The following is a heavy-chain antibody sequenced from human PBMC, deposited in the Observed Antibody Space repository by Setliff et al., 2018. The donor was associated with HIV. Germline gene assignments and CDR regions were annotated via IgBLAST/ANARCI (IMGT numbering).Heavy chain of an antibody. Sequence: GGSLRLSCVASGLTLSNYWMHWVRQAPGKGLVWVSRIDSDGSDTDYADSVRGRFTISRDNSKNTLYLQMNSLRADDTAVYYCAKGSGKITIYYYYMDVWGKGTTVTVSS. J-gene: IGHJ6*03. CDR2: IDSDGSDT. CDR3: AKGSGKITIYYYYMDV. V-gene: IGHV3-74*01. D-gene: IGHD3-3*01. CDR1: GLTLSNYW.